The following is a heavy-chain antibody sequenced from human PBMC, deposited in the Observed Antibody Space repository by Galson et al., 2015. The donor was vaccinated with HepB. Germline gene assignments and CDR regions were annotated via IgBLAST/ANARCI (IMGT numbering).Heavy chain of an antibody. CDR3: TSPYEQYYYDSSGYPLGAFDI. CDR1: GFTFGDYA. D-gene: IGHD3-22*01. CDR2: IRSKAYGGTT. V-gene: IGHV3-49*04. Sequence: SLRLSCAASGFTFGDYAMSWVRQAPGKGLEWVGFIRSKAYGGTTEYAASVKGRFTISRDDSKSIAYLQMNSLKTEDTAVYYCTSPYEQYYYDSSGYPLGAFDIWGQGTMVTVSS. J-gene: IGHJ3*02.